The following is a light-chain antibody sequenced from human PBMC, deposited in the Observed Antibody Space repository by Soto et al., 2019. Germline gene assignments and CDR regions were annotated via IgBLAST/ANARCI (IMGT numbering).Light chain of an antibody. J-gene: IGKJ1*01. Sequence: DIVMTQSPLSLPVTPGEPASISCRSSQSLLYDNGYNYLDWYLQKPGQSPQLLISVSSDRDSGVPDRFSGSGSGTDFTLKTSRVEAEDVGVYYCMQSLQSPWTFGHGTNVEIK. CDR1: QSLLYDNGYNY. CDR3: MQSLQSPWT. CDR2: VSS. V-gene: IGKV2-28*01.